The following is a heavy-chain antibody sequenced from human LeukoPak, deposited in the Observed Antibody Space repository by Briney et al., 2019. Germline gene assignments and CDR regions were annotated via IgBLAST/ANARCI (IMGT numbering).Heavy chain of an antibody. D-gene: IGHD3-16*01. CDR2: TYYRSKWFT. Sequence: SQTLSLTCAISGDSVSSNIAAWNWIRQSPSRGLEWLGRTYYRSKWFTDYAVSVKSRIVINPDTSKNQFSPQLNSVTPEDTAVYYCARGWGMDVWGQGTTVTVSS. V-gene: IGHV6-1*01. CDR3: ARGWGMDV. J-gene: IGHJ6*02. CDR1: GDSVSSNIAA.